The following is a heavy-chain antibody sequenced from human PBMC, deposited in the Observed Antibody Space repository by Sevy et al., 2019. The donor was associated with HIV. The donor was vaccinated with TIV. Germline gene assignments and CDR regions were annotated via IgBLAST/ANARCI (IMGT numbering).Heavy chain of an antibody. J-gene: IGHJ4*02. D-gene: IGHD3-3*01. CDR2: ISYDGSNK. CDR1: GLTFRSYG. Sequence: GGSLRLSCAASGLTFRSYGMHWVRQAPCKGLEWVAVISYDGSNKYYADSVKGRFTISRDNSKNTLYLQMNSLRAEDTAVYYCAKGGQRSTLPHYDFWSGYNYWGQGTLVTVSS. CDR3: AKGGQRSTLPHYDFWSGYNY. V-gene: IGHV3-30*18.